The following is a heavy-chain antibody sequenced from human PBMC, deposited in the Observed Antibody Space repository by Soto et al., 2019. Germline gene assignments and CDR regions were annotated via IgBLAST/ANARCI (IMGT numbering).Heavy chain of an antibody. D-gene: IGHD3-22*01. Sequence: PGGSLRLSCAASGFTFSSYAMHWVRQTAKGLEWVAVISYDGSNKYYADSVKGRFTISRDNSKNTLYLQMNSLRAEDTAVYYCARDFRAYITMVVVILDAFDIWGQGTMVTVSS. CDR3: ARDFRAYITMVVVILDAFDI. CDR1: GFTFSSYA. J-gene: IGHJ3*02. CDR2: ISYDGSNK. V-gene: IGHV3-30-3*01.